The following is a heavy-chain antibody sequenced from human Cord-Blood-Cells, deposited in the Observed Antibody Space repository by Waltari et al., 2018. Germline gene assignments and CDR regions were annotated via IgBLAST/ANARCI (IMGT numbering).Heavy chain of an antibody. V-gene: IGHV4-59*08. J-gene: IGHJ5*02. CDR1: GGSISSYY. Sequence: QVQLQESGPGLVKPSETLSLTCTVSGGSISSYYWHWIRQPPGKGLEWIGYIYYSGSTNYNPSLKSRVTISVDTSKNQFSLKLSSVTAADTAVYYCARRGTTGTTGWFDPWGQGTLVTVSS. D-gene: IGHD1-1*01. CDR2: IYYSGST. CDR3: ARRGTTGTTGWFDP.